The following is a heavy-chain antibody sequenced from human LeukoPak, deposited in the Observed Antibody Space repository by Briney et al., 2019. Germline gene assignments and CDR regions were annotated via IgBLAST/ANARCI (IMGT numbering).Heavy chain of an antibody. J-gene: IGHJ4*02. Sequence: GASVKVSCKASGYTFTGYYMHWVRQAPGQGLEWMGWINPNSGGTNYAQKFQGRVTMTRDTSISTAYMELSSLRSEDTAVYYCARAAFWRYSNSRRGPIPDYWGQGTLVTVSS. D-gene: IGHD4-11*01. CDR1: GYTFTGYY. V-gene: IGHV1-2*02. CDR2: INPNSGGT. CDR3: ARAAFWRYSNSRRGPIPDY.